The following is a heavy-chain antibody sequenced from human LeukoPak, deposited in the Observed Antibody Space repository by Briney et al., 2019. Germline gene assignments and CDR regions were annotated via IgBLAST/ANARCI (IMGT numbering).Heavy chain of an antibody. CDR2: IYYSGST. V-gene: IGHV4-59*01. J-gene: IGHJ4*02. D-gene: IGHD6-19*01. Sequence: PSETLSLTCTVSGGSISSYYWSWIRQPPGKGLEWIGYIYYSGSTNYNPSLKSRVTISVDTSKNQFSLKLSSVTAADTAVYYCAREAVAGTAEFDYWGQGTLVTVSS. CDR3: AREAVAGTAEFDY. CDR1: GGSISSYY.